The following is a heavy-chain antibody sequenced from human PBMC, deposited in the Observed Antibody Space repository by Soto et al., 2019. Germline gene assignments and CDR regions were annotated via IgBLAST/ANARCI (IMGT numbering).Heavy chain of an antibody. V-gene: IGHV3-23*01. CDR1: AFPFSKYT. D-gene: IGHD6-19*01. CDR2: ISGTGAYI. CDR3: AKGLGGSTAWSALDY. J-gene: IGHJ4*02. Sequence: EVQLLESGGGLVQPGGSLRLSCAASAFPFSKYTMSWVHQAPGKGLDWVSVISGTGAYIYYSDSVKGRFTISRDNSKNTVYLQMNSLRAEDAAVYYCAKGLGGSTAWSALDYWGQGTLVTVSS.